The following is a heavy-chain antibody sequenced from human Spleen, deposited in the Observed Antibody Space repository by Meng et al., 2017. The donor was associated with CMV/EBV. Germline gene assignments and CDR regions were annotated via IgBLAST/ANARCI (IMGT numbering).Heavy chain of an antibody. V-gene: IGHV4-31*03. CDR3: ARDTPYGAAQDY. D-gene: IGHD6-6*01. Sequence: CTCSGDSISTGGFSWNWIRQHAEKGLEWIGYIYSDGRTYYNPSLKSRLTISLDTPQNQFSLNLISVTAADTAVYYCARDTPYGAAQDYWGQGTLVTVSS. CDR1: GDSISTGGFS. CDR2: IYSDGRT. J-gene: IGHJ4*02.